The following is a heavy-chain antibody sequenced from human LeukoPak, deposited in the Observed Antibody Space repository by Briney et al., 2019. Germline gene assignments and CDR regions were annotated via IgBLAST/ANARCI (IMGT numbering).Heavy chain of an antibody. CDR1: GISLNEYW. V-gene: IGHV3-74*01. Sequence: GGSLRLSCVAPGISLNEYWMHWVRHFPGRGLEWVAGVTDDGSVTYYADSVRGRFTISRDNVRNTIYLHMFSLRVEDTGLYYCTTVNGYWGPGTLVTVSS. D-gene: IGHD5-12*01. J-gene: IGHJ1*01. CDR3: TTVNGY. CDR2: VTDDGSVT.